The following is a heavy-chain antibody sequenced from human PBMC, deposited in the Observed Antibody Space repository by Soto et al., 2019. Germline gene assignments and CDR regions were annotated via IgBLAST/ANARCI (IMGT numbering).Heavy chain of an antibody. CDR3: ARGSSAQGFRISDYGMDV. CDR1: GGTFSSYA. J-gene: IGHJ6*02. V-gene: IGHV1-69*01. D-gene: IGHD6-6*01. CDR2: IIPIFGTA. Sequence: QVQLVQSGAEVKKPGSSVKVSCKASGGTFSSYAISWVRQAHGQGLEWMGGIIPIFGTANYAQKFQGRVTITADESTSTAYMELSSLRSEDTAVYYCARGSSAQGFRISDYGMDVWDQGTTVTVSS.